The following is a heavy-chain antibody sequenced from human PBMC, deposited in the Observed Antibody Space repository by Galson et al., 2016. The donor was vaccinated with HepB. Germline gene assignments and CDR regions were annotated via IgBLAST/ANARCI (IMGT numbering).Heavy chain of an antibody. CDR1: DFTFDTYW. V-gene: IGHV3-7*01. Sequence: SLRLSCAGSDFTFDTYWMTWVRQAPGKGLEWVANIKGDGSEIYYEVSVRGRFTVSRDNAKRTVYLQMNGLRAEDTAVYYCARGAARDWVYDVLKGQLDSWGQGTLVTVSA. J-gene: IGHJ4*02. CDR2: IKGDGSEI. CDR3: ARGAARDWVYDVLKGQLDS. D-gene: IGHD3-9*01.